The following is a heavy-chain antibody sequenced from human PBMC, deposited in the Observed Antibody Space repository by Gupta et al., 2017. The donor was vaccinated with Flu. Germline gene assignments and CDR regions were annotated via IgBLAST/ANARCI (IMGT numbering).Heavy chain of an antibody. J-gene: IGHJ4*02. CDR3: ARAATTGTVDF. CDR1: GFTFGFYW. V-gene: IGHV3-7*01. Sequence: EVQLVESGGGLVQPGGSLRLSCAASGFTFGFYWMSWVRQAPGKGLEWVANINQGGSDKYYVDSVEGRFTISRDNGKNSLFLQMDSLRAEDMAVYYCARAATTGTVDFWGQGTLVIVSS. D-gene: IGHD1-1*01. CDR2: INQGGSDK.